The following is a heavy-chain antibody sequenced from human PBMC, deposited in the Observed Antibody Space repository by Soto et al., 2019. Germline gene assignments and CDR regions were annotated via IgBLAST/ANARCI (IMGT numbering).Heavy chain of an antibody. Sequence: QITLKESGPTLVKPTQTLTLTCTFSGFSLSTSGVGVGWIRQPPGKAVEWLALIYWDDDKRYSPSLKCRLTSTKDTSKNQVVLTTPNLDPVDTAAYYGAHRQLLDDSGSGGDWFDPCGQGTLVTVSS. J-gene: IGHJ5*02. D-gene: IGHD3-10*01. CDR2: IYWDDDK. V-gene: IGHV2-5*02. CDR3: AHRQLLDDSGSGGDWFDP. CDR1: GFSLSTSGVG.